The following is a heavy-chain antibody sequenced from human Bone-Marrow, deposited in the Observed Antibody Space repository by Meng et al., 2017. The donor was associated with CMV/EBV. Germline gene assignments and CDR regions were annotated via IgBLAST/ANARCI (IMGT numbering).Heavy chain of an antibody. D-gene: IGHD2-2*01. CDR2: INPNSGGT. Sequence: QLVQSGAEVKTPGASVKVSCKPPGHTFTGHCMHWVRQAPGQGLEWMGWINPNSGGTNYAQKFQGRVTMTRDTSISTAYMELSRLRSDDTAVYYCARVGHCSSTSCSLDYWGQGTLVTVSS. J-gene: IGHJ4*02. CDR1: GHTFTGHC. CDR3: ARVGHCSSTSCSLDY. V-gene: IGHV1-2*02.